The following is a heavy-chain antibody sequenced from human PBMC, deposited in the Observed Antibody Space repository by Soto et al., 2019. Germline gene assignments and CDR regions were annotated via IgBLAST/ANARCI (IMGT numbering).Heavy chain of an antibody. CDR3: AKDITIFGVVIMGGFDY. CDR1: GFTFSSYG. V-gene: IGHV3-30*18. Sequence: GESLKISCAASGFTFSSYGMHWVRQAPGKGLEWVAVISYDGSNKYYADSVKGRFTISRDNSKNTLYLQMNSLRAEDTAVYYCAKDITIFGVVIMGGFDYWGQGTLVTVSS. D-gene: IGHD3-3*01. CDR2: ISYDGSNK. J-gene: IGHJ4*02.